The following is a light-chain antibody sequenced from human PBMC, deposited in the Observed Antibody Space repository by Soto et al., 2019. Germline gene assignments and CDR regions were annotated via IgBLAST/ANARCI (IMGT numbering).Light chain of an antibody. CDR1: KIETKT. V-gene: IGLV3-21*02. CDR2: DDS. J-gene: IGLJ1*01. CDR3: QVWDSLSDHHV. Sequence: SYELTQPHSVSVAPGQTARISCGGNKIETKTVFWYQQKPGQAPVVVVSDDSVRPSGIPERFSGSNSGGTATLSIIGVEAGDEADYYCQVWDSLSDHHVFGPGTKVTVL.